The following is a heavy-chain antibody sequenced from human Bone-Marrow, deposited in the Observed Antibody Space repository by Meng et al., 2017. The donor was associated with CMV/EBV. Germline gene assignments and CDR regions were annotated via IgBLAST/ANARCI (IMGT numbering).Heavy chain of an antibody. Sequence: GESLKISCAASGFTFSSYWMHWVRQAPGKGLVWVSRINSDGSSTSYADSVKGRFTISRDNAKNTLYLQMNSLRAEDTAVYYCARDAAPWRGATPDYWSQGTLVTVSS. J-gene: IGHJ4*02. CDR3: ARDAAPWRGATPDY. D-gene: IGHD1-26*01. CDR2: INSDGSST. V-gene: IGHV3-74*01. CDR1: GFTFSSYW.